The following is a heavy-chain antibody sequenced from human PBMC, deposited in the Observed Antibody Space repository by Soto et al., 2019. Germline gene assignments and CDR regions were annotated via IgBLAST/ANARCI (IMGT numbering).Heavy chain of an antibody. CDR2: TYYRSNWRH. CDR3: AKYRRTEEEGFTLDS. Sequence: SQTLSLTCAISGDSVSSNTAAWNWIRSSPSRGLEWLGRTYYRSNWRHDYAVSVKSRITVNPDTSKNQFSLKLSSVNAADTAVYYCAKYRRTEEEGFTLDSWGRGTLVTVSS. V-gene: IGHV6-1*01. D-gene: IGHD2-2*01. J-gene: IGHJ4*02. CDR1: GDSVSSNTAA.